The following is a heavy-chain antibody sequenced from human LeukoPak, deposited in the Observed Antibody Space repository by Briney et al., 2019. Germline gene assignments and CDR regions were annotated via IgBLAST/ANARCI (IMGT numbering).Heavy chain of an antibody. V-gene: IGHV1-2*06. Sequence: AXXKVSCKASGYTFTGYYMHWVRQAPGQGLEWMGRMNPNSGGTNYAQKFQGRVTMTRDTSISTAYMELSRLRSDDTAVYYCARDPPQAMVRGVGHDYWGRGTLVTVSS. CDR2: MNPNSGGT. CDR1: GYTFTGYY. D-gene: IGHD3-10*01. J-gene: IGHJ4*02. CDR3: ARDPPQAMVRGVGHDY.